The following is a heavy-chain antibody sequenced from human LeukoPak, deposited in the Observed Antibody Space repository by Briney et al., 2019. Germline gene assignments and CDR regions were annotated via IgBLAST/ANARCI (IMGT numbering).Heavy chain of an antibody. J-gene: IGHJ4*02. V-gene: IGHV3-15*01. Sequence: GGSLRLSCAASGFTFSIAWMSWVRQAPGKGLEWVGRIKSKTDGGTTDYAAPVKGRFTISRDDSKNTLYLQMNSLKTEDTAVYYCTSWTGCSSTSCYTVGTSEYWGQGTLVTVSS. D-gene: IGHD2-2*02. CDR1: GFTFSIAW. CDR2: IKSKTDGGTT. CDR3: TSWTGCSSTSCYTVGTSEY.